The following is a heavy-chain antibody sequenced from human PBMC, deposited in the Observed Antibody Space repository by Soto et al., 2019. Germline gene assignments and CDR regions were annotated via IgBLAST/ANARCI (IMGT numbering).Heavy chain of an antibody. CDR1: GDSVSSDITS. CDR2: TYYRSKWFH. Sequence: QGQLQQSGPGLVKPSQTLSLTCAISGDSVSSDITSWNWIRQSPSRGLEWLGRTYYRSKWFHDYAASVKSRITINPDTPKNQFSLELNSMTPEDTAVYYCARVNALDVWGQGTVVTGSS. D-gene: IGHD2-21*01. CDR3: ARVNALDV. V-gene: IGHV6-1*01. J-gene: IGHJ3*01.